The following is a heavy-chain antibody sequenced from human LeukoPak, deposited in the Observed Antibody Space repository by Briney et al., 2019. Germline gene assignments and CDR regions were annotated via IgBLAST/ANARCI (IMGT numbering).Heavy chain of an antibody. CDR3: VKSSGFSSYDHGDY. CDR1: GFNFQSYG. J-gene: IGHJ4*02. D-gene: IGHD5-18*01. CDR2: ISHDGYDK. Sequence: GGSLRLSCAASGFNFQSYGIHWVRQVPGKGLEWVAVISHDGYDKSYVGNVKGRLTISRDNSNSVYLQMTSLRPEDTAVYYCVKSSGFSSYDHGDYWGQGTMVTVSS. V-gene: IGHV3-30*18.